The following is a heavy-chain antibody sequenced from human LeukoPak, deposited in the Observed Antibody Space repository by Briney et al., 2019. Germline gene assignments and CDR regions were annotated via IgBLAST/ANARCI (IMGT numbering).Heavy chain of an antibody. CDR2: MSYDGSNK. CDR1: GFTLSDYA. J-gene: IGHJ4*02. V-gene: IGHV3-30*04. CDR3: ARSPTWIETWYFDY. D-gene: IGHD5-12*01. Sequence: PGGSLRLSCVVSGFTLSDYAMHWVRQAPGKGLEWVAVMSYDGSNKYYPDSVKGRFTISRDNSKNTLYLQMNSLRAEDTAVYYCARSPTWIETWYFDYWGQGTLVTVSS.